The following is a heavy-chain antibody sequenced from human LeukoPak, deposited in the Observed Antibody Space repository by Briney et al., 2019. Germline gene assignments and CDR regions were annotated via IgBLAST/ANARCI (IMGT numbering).Heavy chain of an antibody. V-gene: IGHV1-69*13. CDR2: IIPIFGTA. D-gene: IGHD6-6*01. J-gene: IGHJ6*02. CDR1: GGTFSSYG. Sequence: SVTVSCKASGGTFSSYGISWVRQAPGQGLEWMGGIIPIFGTANYAQKFQGRVTITADESTCTAYMELSSLRSEDTAVYYCARLDEYSSSSRYYGMDVWGQGTTVTVSS. CDR3: ARLDEYSSSSRYYGMDV.